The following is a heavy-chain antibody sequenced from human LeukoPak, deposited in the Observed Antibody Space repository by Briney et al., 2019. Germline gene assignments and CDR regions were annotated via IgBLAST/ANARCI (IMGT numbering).Heavy chain of an antibody. Sequence: SETLSLTCTVAGGSIRSYYWSWIRQPPGKGLEWIGYIYYSGSTNYNPSLKSRVTISVDTSKNQFSLKLSSVTAADTAVYYCARQGAGVPFDYWGRGTLVTVSS. V-gene: IGHV4-59*08. CDR2: IYYSGST. CDR1: GGSIRSYY. CDR3: ARQGAGVPFDY. D-gene: IGHD3-10*01. J-gene: IGHJ4*02.